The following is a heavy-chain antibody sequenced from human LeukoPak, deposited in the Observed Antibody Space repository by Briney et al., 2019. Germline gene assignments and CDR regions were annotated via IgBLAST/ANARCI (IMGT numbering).Heavy chain of an antibody. D-gene: IGHD1-26*01. CDR2: ISAYNGNT. Sequence: EASVKVSCKASGYTFTSYGISWVRQAPGQGLEWMGWISAYNGNTNYAQKLQGRVTMTTDTSTSTAYMELRSLRSDDTAVYYCAREGWELHYYYGMDVWGQGTTVTVSS. J-gene: IGHJ6*02. CDR3: AREGWELHYYYGMDV. CDR1: GYTFTSYG. V-gene: IGHV1-18*01.